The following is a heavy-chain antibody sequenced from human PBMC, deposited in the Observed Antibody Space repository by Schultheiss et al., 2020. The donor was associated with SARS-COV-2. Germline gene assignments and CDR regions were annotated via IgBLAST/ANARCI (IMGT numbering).Heavy chain of an antibody. CDR2: INPNSGGT. Sequence: ASVKVSCKASGYTFTSYGISWVRQAPGQGLEWMGRINPNSGGTNYAQKFQGRVTMTRDTSISTAYMELSRLRSDDTAVYYCARGLPYGSGSYFGYWGQGTLVTVSS. J-gene: IGHJ4*02. D-gene: IGHD3-10*01. CDR1: GYTFTSYG. V-gene: IGHV1-2*06. CDR3: ARGLPYGSGSYFGY.